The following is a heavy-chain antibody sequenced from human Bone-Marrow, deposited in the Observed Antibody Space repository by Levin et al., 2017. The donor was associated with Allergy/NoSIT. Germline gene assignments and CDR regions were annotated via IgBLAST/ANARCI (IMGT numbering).Heavy chain of an antibody. V-gene: IGHV4-30-2*01. CDR1: GASISSGGYS. CDR3: DREYSNGRANWFDP. D-gene: IGHD2/OR15-2a*01. CDR2: IYYSGST. J-gene: IGHJ5*02. Sequence: SETLSLTCAISGASISSGGYSWSWIRQTPGQGLEWIGHIYYSGSTYYNPSLKSRVLISVDRSKNQFSLKLRSVTAADTAVYYCDREYSNGRANWFDPWGQGTLVSVSS.